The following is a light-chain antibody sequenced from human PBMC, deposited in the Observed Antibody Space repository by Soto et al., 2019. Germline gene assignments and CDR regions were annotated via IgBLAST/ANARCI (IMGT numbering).Light chain of an antibody. Sequence: IQMTQSPSSLSASVGDRVTITCRASQTINNFLHWYEVKPGKAPYLLIYSASSLQSGVPSRFSGSESGTDFSLTLSSLQPEDFATYYCQQSYMTPFTFGQGTKLEI. CDR1: QTINNF. J-gene: IGKJ2*01. V-gene: IGKV1-39*01. CDR2: SAS. CDR3: QQSYMTPFT.